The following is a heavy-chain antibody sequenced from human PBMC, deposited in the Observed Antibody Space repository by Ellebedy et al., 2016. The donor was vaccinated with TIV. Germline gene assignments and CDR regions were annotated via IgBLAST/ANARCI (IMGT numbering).Heavy chain of an antibody. J-gene: IGHJ3*02. CDR2: IYHSGST. CDR3: ARGEAGFDI. Sequence: SETLSLXCTVSGYSISSGYYWGWIRQPPGKGLEWIGSIYHSGSTYYNPSLKSRVTISVDTSKNQFSLKLSSVTAADTAVYYCARGEAGFDIWGQGTMVTVSS. V-gene: IGHV4-38-2*02. CDR1: GYSISSGYY.